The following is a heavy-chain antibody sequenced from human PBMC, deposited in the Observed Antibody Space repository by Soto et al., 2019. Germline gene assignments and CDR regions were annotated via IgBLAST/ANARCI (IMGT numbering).Heavy chain of an antibody. CDR1: GFTFSNYW. CDR3: PRDWVVATANWFDS. J-gene: IGHJ5*01. V-gene: IGHV3-7*03. D-gene: IGHD2-15*01. Sequence: PGGSLRLSCAASGFTFSNYWMSWVRQAPGKGPEWVANITHDGSDKLYVDSVKGRFTISRGNAKKSLYLQMNSLRAEDTAVYYCPRDWVVATANWFDSWGPGTMVTV. CDR2: ITHDGSDK.